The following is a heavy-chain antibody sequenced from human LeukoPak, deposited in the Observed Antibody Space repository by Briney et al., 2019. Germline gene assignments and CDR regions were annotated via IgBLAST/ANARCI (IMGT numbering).Heavy chain of an antibody. D-gene: IGHD6-19*01. CDR2: ISGSGGST. V-gene: IGHV3-23*01. J-gene: IGHJ4*02. Sequence: GGSLRLSCAASGFTFSSYAMSWVRQAPGKGLEWVSAISGSGGSTYYADSVKGRFAISRDNSKNTLYLQMNSLRAEDTAVYYCAKANSSGWLYYFDYWGQGTLVIVSS. CDR1: GFTFSSYA. CDR3: AKANSSGWLYYFDY.